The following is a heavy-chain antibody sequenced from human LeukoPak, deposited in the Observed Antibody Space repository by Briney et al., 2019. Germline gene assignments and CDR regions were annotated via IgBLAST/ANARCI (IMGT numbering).Heavy chain of an antibody. J-gene: IGHJ4*02. V-gene: IGHV1-18*01. CDR1: GYTFTSYG. Sequence: GASVKVSCKASGYTFTSYGISWVRQAPGQGLEWMGWISAYNGNTNYAQKLQGRVTMTTDTSTSTACMELRSLRSDDTAVYYCARVYCTNGVCSPHTFDYWGQGTLVTVSS. CDR2: ISAYNGNT. D-gene: IGHD2-8*01. CDR3: ARVYCTNGVCSPHTFDY.